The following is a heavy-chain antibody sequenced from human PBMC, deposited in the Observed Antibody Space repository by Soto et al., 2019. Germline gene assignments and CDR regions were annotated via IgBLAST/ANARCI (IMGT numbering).Heavy chain of an antibody. Sequence: SVKVSCKASGGTFSSYAISWVRQAPGQGLEWMGGIIPIFGTANYAQKFQGRVTITADESTSTAYMELSSLRSEDTAVYYCASYSYGPKEYYYYYGMDAWGQGTTVTVSS. CDR1: GGTFSSYA. D-gene: IGHD5-18*01. CDR2: IIPIFGTA. CDR3: ASYSYGPKEYYYYYGMDA. V-gene: IGHV1-69*13. J-gene: IGHJ6*02.